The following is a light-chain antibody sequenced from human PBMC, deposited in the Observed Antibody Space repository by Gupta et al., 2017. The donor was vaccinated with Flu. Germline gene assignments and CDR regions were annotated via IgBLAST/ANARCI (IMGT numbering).Light chain of an antibody. Sequence: DIQMTQSPASLSASIGDRVTITCRASQNIFTWLAWYQRKPGKVPKLLIYKASSLKSGVPSRFSGSGSGTEFTLTISSLQPDDSATYYCQQYHGSRTSGQGTKVEIQ. V-gene: IGKV1-5*03. J-gene: IGKJ1*01. CDR3: QQYHGSRT. CDR2: KAS. CDR1: QNIFTW.